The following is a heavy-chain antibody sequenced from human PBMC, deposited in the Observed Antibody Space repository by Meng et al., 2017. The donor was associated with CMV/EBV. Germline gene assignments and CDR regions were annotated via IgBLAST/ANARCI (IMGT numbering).Heavy chain of an antibody. Sequence: SGGSISSGDYYWSWIRQPPGKDLEWIGYIYYSGSTYYNPSLKSRVTISVDTSKNQFSLKLSSVTAADTAVYYCAREVVITSDWFDPWGQGTLVTVSS. J-gene: IGHJ5*02. CDR3: AREVVITSDWFDP. V-gene: IGHV4-30-4*08. D-gene: IGHD3-22*01. CDR1: GGSISSGDYY. CDR2: IYYSGST.